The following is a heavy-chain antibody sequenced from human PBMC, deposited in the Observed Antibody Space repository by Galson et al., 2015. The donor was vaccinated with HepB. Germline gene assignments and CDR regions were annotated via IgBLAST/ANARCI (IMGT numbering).Heavy chain of an antibody. CDR2: ISSSGGNT. CDR1: GFTFSNSA. Sequence: SLRLSCAASGFTFSNSAMSWVRQAPGKGLEWVSAISSSGGNTYYTDSVKGRFTISRVNFKNTLHLQMNSLRAEDTAVYYCAKGQAYCSRTSCYTDYHYYGMDVWGQGTTVTVSS. V-gene: IGHV3-23*01. D-gene: IGHD2-2*02. CDR3: AKGQAYCSRTSCYTDYHYYGMDV. J-gene: IGHJ6*02.